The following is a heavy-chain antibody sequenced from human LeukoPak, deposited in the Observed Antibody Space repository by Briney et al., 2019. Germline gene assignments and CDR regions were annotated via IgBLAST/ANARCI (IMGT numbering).Heavy chain of an antibody. CDR1: GFTFSSYW. CDR2: INTDGSST. D-gene: IGHD1-26*01. CDR3: AGQTGATTTGGYYFDH. V-gene: IGHV3-74*01. J-gene: IGHJ4*02. Sequence: GGSLRLSCAASGFTFSSYWMYWVSQAPGKGLVWVSRINTDGSSTSYADSVKGRFSISRDNAKNTLDLQMNSLRADDTAVYYCAGQTGATTTGGYYFDHWGQGTLVTVSS.